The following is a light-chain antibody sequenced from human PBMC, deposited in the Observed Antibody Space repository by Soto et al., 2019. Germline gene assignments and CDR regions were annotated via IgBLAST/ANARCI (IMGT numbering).Light chain of an antibody. V-gene: IGKV1-5*03. Sequence: DIQMTQSPSTLSASVGDRVTITCRASQSITDCLAWYQQKPGKAPKFLIYKASNLERGVPSRFSGSGSGTEFTLTISSVQPDDFATYYCQYWDDYSWTFGQGTKVEIK. CDR2: KAS. CDR1: QSITDC. J-gene: IGKJ1*01. CDR3: QYWDDYSWT.